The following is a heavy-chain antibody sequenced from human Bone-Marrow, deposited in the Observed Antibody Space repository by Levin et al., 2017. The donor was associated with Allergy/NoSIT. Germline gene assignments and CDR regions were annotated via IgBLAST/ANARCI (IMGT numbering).Heavy chain of an antibody. CDR1: GFSLTTSEMC. CDR3: ARVTDYGDYVIDY. V-gene: IGHV2-70*16. J-gene: IGHJ4*02. CDR2: IDWDDDK. Sequence: QTLSLTCPFSGFSLTTSEMCVSWIRQPPGKGLEWLARIDWDDDKFYNTSLKTRLTISKDTSKNQVVLTMTNMDPVDTATYYCARVTDYGDYVIDYWGQGTLVTVSS. D-gene: IGHD4-17*01.